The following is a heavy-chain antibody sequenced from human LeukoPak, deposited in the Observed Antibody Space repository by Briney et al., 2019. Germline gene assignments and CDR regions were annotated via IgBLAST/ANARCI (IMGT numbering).Heavy chain of an antibody. Sequence: PGGSLRLSCAASGLTFSNYWMHWVRHAPGKGRVWVSYVDNGGSGREYADSVKGRFTISRDNVKSMVYLQMNSLRAEDTAVYYCARGGYGTGIDYWGQGTLVTVSS. CDR2: VDNGGSGR. V-gene: IGHV3-74*03. CDR3: ARGGYGTGIDY. D-gene: IGHD2-8*02. CDR1: GLTFSNYW. J-gene: IGHJ4*02.